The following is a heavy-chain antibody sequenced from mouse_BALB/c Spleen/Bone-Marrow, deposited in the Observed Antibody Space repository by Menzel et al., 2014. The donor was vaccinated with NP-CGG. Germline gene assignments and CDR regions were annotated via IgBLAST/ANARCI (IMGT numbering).Heavy chain of an antibody. D-gene: IGHD2-4*01. CDR2: IAPGSGST. J-gene: IGHJ3*01. V-gene: IGHV1S41*01. CDR1: GYTFTSHW. Sequence: DLVKPGASVKLSCKASGYTFTSHWINWIKQRPGQGLEWIGRIAPGSGSTYYNEMFKGKATLTVDTSSSTAYIQLSSLSSEDSAVYFCARGDDYDPLAYWGQGTLVTVSA. CDR3: ARGDDYDPLAY.